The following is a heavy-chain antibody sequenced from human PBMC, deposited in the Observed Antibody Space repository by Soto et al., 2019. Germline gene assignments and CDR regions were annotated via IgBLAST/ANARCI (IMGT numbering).Heavy chain of an antibody. CDR1: GFTFSNYA. CDR3: AKAYSNSWPNDWFDP. CDR2: ITGSGAGS. Sequence: EVQLLESGGGWLQPGGSLRLSCAASGFTFSNYAMNWVRQAPGKGLEWVSGITGSGAGSYYSDSVKGRFTISRDNSKNTLYLQMNSLRAEDTAVYYCAKAYSNSWPNDWFDPWGQGTLVTVSS. J-gene: IGHJ5*02. V-gene: IGHV3-23*01. D-gene: IGHD6-13*01.